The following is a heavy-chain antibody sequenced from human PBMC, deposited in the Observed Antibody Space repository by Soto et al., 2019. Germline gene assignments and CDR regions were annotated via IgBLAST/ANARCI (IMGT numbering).Heavy chain of an antibody. CDR3: ARDWVTGDYYYGMDV. J-gene: IGHJ6*02. CDR2: ISGSGGST. Sequence: GGSLRLSCAASGFTFSSYAMSWVRQAPGKGLEWVSAISGSGGSTYYADSVKGRFTISRDNSKNTLYLQMNSLRAEDTAVYYCARDWVTGDYYYGMDVWGQGTTVTVSS. V-gene: IGHV3-23*01. D-gene: IGHD3-10*01. CDR1: GFTFSSYA.